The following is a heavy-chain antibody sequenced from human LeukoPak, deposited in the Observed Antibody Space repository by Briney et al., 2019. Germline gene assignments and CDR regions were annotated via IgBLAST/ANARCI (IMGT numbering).Heavy chain of an antibody. CDR2: IYYSGST. J-gene: IGHJ3*02. V-gene: IGHV4-59*11. CDR3: ARDRALDYYDSSGYPGAIAFDI. Sequence: SETLSLTCTVSGGSISSHYWSWIRQPPGKGLEWIGYIYYSGSTNYNPSLKSRVTISVDTSKNQFSLKLSSVTAADTAVYYCARDRALDYYDSSGYPGAIAFDIWGQGTMVTVSS. CDR1: GGSISSHY. D-gene: IGHD3-22*01.